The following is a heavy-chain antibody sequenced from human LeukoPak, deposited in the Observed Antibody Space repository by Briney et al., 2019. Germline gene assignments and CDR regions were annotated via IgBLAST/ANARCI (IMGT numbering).Heavy chain of an antibody. Sequence: ASVKVSCKASGYTFTSYDINWVRQATGQGLEWMGWMNPNSGNTGYAQKFQGRVTMTRNTSISTAYMELSSLRSEDTAVYYCARGQAYSREWLQDGFDYWGQGTLVTVSS. CDR3: ARGQAYSREWLQDGFDY. CDR2: MNPNSGNT. J-gene: IGHJ4*02. V-gene: IGHV1-8*01. CDR1: GYTFTSYD. D-gene: IGHD5-24*01.